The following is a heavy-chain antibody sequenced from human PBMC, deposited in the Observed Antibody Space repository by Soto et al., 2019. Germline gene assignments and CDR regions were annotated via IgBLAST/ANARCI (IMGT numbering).Heavy chain of an antibody. V-gene: IGHV3-33*01. Sequence: QVQLVESGGGVVQPGRYLRLSCAASGFTFSSFAMHWVRQAPGKGLEWVAFIRYDGNDKYYTDSVKGRFTISRDNSKKTPYLQMNSLRAEDTAFYYCARGDYGDYFAPHDYWGQGTLVTVSS. CDR3: ARGDYGDYFAPHDY. D-gene: IGHD4-17*01. CDR2: IRYDGNDK. J-gene: IGHJ4*02. CDR1: GFTFSSFA.